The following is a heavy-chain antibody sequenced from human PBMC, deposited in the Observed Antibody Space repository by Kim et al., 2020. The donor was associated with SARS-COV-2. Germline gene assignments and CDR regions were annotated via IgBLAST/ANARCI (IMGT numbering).Heavy chain of an antibody. D-gene: IGHD3-16*01. CDR3: VRDRMGGAFDM. CDR1: GFTFSAYD. CDR2: INKSSTTI. Sequence: GGSLRLSCATSGFTFSAYDMNWVRQAPGKGLEWLSFINKSSTTIYYADSVEGRFTISRDNAKNSLFLQMNSLRDEDTALYYCVRDRMGGAFDMWGQGTMVTVSS. J-gene: IGHJ3*02. V-gene: IGHV3-48*02.